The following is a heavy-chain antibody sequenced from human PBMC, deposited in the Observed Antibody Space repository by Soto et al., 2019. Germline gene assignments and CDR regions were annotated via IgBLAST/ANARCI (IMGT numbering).Heavy chain of an antibody. CDR1: GFSLSTDGVG. Sequence: QITLKESGPTLVKPTQTLTLTCTFAGFSLSTDGVGVAWCRQPPGYALEWVALIYWDDDKRYNPSLESRLTITKDTTKTQVVLTMTNMDHVDTATYCCAPRGTMIRGVPNWFDPWGQGTLVTVSS. CDR2: IYWDDDK. CDR3: APRGTMIRGVPNWFDP. J-gene: IGHJ5*02. D-gene: IGHD3-10*01. V-gene: IGHV2-5*02.